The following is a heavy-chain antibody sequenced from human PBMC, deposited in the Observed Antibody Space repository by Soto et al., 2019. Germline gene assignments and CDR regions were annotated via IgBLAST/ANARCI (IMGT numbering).Heavy chain of an antibody. CDR2: ISGSGSST. Sequence: RDACGASELTISSYAMHRVRQAPGKGLEWVSVISGSGSSTYYADSVKGRFTISRDNSKNTLYLQMSSLRAEDTAVYYCARRSPSWAFDIWGQGTMVTVSS. CDR1: ELTISSYA. D-gene: IGHD2-15*01. V-gene: IGHV3-23*01. CDR3: ARRSPSWAFDI. J-gene: IGHJ3*02.